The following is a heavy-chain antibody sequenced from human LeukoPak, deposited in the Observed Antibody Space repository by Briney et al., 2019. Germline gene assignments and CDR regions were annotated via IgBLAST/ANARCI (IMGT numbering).Heavy chain of an antibody. D-gene: IGHD3-10*01. CDR3: AKEYYGSGSYRMINWFDP. V-gene: IGHV3-30*02. Sequence: PGGSLRLSCAASGFTFNTYAMHWVRQAPGKGLEWVAFIQFGGSNKYYADSVKGRFTISRDNSKNTLYLQMNSLRAEDTAVYYCAKEYYGSGSYRMINWFDPWGQGTLVTVSS. CDR2: IQFGGSNK. CDR1: GFTFNTYA. J-gene: IGHJ5*02.